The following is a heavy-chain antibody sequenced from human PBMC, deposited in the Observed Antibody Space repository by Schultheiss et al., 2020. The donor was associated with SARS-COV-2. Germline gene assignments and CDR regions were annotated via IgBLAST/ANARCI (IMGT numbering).Heavy chain of an antibody. CDR1: GGSISSDH. CDR3: ARDSGWYGAFDY. J-gene: IGHJ4*02. Sequence: SETLSLTCTISGGSISSDHWSWIRQPPGKGLEWIGHINDSGSTNYNPSLKSRVTMSVDTSKNQFSLKLSSVTAADTAVYYCARDSGWYGAFDYWGQGALVTVSS. CDR2: INDSGST. V-gene: IGHV4-59*12. D-gene: IGHD6-19*01.